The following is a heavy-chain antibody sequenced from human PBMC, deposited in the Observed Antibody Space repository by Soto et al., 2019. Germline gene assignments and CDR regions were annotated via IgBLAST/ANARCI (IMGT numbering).Heavy chain of an antibody. CDR3: AGIVLSSDYYGMDV. D-gene: IGHD6-6*01. J-gene: IGHJ6*02. Sequence: SGPTLVNPTQTLTLTCTFSGFSLSTSGMCVSWIRQPPGKALEWLARIDWDDDKYYSTSLKTRLTISKDTSKTQVVLTMTNMDPVDTATYFCAGIVLSSDYYGMDVWGQGTTVTVSS. CDR1: GFSLSTSGMC. V-gene: IGHV2-70*11. CDR2: IDWDDDK.